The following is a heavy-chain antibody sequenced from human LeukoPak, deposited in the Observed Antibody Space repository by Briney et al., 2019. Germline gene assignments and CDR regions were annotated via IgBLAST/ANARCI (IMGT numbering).Heavy chain of an antibody. J-gene: IGHJ3*02. V-gene: IGHV3-43*02. D-gene: IGHD3-3*01. CDR1: GFTFDDYA. CDR3: AKDNYDFWSGFGHSNLIGYAITI. CDR2: ISGDGGST. Sequence: GGSHGLSCAASGFTFDDYAMHWVCQAPGKGLEWVSLISGDGGSTYYADSVKGRFTISRDNSKNSLYLQMNSLRTEDTALYYCAKDNYDFWSGFGHSNLIGYAITIWRQGTMVTVSS.